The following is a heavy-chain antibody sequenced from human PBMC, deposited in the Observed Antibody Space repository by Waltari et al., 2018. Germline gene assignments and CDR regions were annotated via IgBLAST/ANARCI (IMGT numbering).Heavy chain of an antibody. J-gene: IGHJ4*02. CDR1: GFTFGDYT. V-gene: IGHV3-21*01. CDR3: VRSDYGDYVGGYY. D-gene: IGHD4-17*01. CDR2: ISSSSSFI. Sequence: EVQLVESGGGLVKPGGSLRRSCAASGFTFGDYTMSWVRQTPGKGLEWVSSISSSSSFIYYADSVKGRFTISRDNAKNSLFLQMNSLRAEDTSVYYCVRSDYGDYVGGYYWGQGTVVTVSS.